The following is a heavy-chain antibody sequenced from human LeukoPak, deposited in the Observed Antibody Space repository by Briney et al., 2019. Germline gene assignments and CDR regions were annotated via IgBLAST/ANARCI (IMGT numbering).Heavy chain of an antibody. CDR2: IPPNSGDA. J-gene: IGHJ4*02. Sequence: PGASVKVSCKTSGYTFTGYYVHWVRQAPGQGLEWMGRIPPNSGDAIYAQKFQGRATMTRDTSISAAYMELRSLTSDDTAIYYCARDLVGGIWSAGFWGQGTLVTVFS. D-gene: IGHD3-3*01. V-gene: IGHV1-2*06. CDR1: GYTFTGYY. CDR3: ARDLVGGIWSAGF.